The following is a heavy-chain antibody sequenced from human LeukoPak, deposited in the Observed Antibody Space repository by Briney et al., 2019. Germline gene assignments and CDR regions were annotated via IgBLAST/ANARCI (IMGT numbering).Heavy chain of an antibody. CDR1: GFTFSSYA. CDR2: ISGSGGST. CDR3: AGGPYYYDSSGSGPVNQH. Sequence: GGSLRLSCAASGFTFSSYAMSWVRQAPGKGLERVSAISGSGGSTYYADSVKGRFTISRDNSKNTLYLQMNSLRAEDTAVYYCAGGPYYYDSSGSGPVNQHWGQGTLVTVSS. V-gene: IGHV3-23*01. D-gene: IGHD3-22*01. J-gene: IGHJ1*01.